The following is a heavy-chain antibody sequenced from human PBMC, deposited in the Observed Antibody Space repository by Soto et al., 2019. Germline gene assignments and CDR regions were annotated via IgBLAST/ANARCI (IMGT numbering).Heavy chain of an antibody. CDR1: GGSFSGYY. J-gene: IGHJ6*03. CDR2: INHSGST. CDR3: SRGRGYCSGGSCYERYYYYMDV. Sequence: PSETLSLTCAVYGGSFSGYYWSWIRQPPGKGLEWIGEINHSGSTNYNPSLKSRVTISVDTSKNQFSLKLSSVTAADTAVYYCSRGRGYCSGGSCYERYYYYMDVWGKGTTVTVSS. D-gene: IGHD2-15*01. V-gene: IGHV4-34*01.